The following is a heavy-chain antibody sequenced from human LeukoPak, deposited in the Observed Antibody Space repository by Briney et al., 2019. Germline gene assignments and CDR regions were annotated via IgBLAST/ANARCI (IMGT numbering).Heavy chain of an antibody. Sequence: SETLSLTCTVSDYSISSGYGYYWGWIRQPPGKGLEWIGNIYHSGIAYYNHFNSSLKSRVTISIDTSKNQFSLRLTPVTAADTAVYFCATLVSTRYYFDYWGQGTLVTVSS. V-gene: IGHV4-38-2*02. CDR3: ATLVSTRYYFDY. CDR2: IYHSGIA. CDR1: DYSISSGYGYY. J-gene: IGHJ4*02. D-gene: IGHD5/OR15-5a*01.